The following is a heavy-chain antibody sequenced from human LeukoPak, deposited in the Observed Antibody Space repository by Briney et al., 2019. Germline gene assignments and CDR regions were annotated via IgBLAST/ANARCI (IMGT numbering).Heavy chain of an antibody. CDR1: GFTFSSYS. J-gene: IGHJ6*03. Sequence: GGSLRLSCAASGFTFSSYSMNWVRQAPGKGLEWVSSISSSSYIYYADSVKGRFTISRDNAKNSLYLQMNSLRAEDTAVYYCARVHETSSSWYYYYYYMDVWGKGTTVTVSS. CDR3: ARVHETSSSWYYYYYYMDV. CDR2: ISSSSYI. V-gene: IGHV3-21*01. D-gene: IGHD6-13*01.